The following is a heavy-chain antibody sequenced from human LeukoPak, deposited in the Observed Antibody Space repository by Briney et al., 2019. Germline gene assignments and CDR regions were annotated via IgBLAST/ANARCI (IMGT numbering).Heavy chain of an antibody. Sequence: GGSLRLSCSMSGFTLSHYAMSWVRQAPGKGLEWVSTIGGGGGSTDYTDSVKGRFTISRDNSKNTLYLQMNNLRDEDTAAYYCARGGSSCFDSWGQGTLVTVSS. J-gene: IGHJ4*02. CDR1: GFTLSHYA. V-gene: IGHV3-23*01. D-gene: IGHD6-13*01. CDR2: IGGGGGST. CDR3: ARGGSSCFDS.